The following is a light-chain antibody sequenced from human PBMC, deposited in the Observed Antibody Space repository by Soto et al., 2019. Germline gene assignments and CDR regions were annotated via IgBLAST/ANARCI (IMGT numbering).Light chain of an antibody. J-gene: IGLJ2*01. V-gene: IGLV2-11*01. CDR3: CSYAGSYTV. CDR2: DVS. CDR1: SSDVGGYTY. Sequence: QSALTQPRSVSGSPGQSVTVSCTGTSSDVGGYTYVSWYQHHPGKAPKLMMYDVSKRPSGVPDRFSGSQSGNTASLTISGLQAEDEADYYCCSYAGSYTVFGGGTKLTVL.